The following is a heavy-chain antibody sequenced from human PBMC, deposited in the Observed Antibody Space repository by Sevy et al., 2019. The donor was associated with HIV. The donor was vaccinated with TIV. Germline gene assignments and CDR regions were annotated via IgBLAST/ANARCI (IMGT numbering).Heavy chain of an antibody. J-gene: IGHJ6*02. CDR2: IWYDGINK. CDR3: ARAGDIVEVVAHYGMDV. V-gene: IGHV3-33*01. CDR1: GFTFSSYG. D-gene: IGHD2-15*01. Sequence: GGSLRLSCAASGFTFSSYGMHWVRQAPGKGLEWVAVIWYDGINKYDGDSVKGRFTISRDNSKNTVYLQMNSLRAEDTAVYYCARAGDIVEVVAHYGMDVWGQRTTVTVSS.